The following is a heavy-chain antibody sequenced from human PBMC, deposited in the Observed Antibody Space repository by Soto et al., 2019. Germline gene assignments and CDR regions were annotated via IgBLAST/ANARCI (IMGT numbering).Heavy chain of an antibody. CDR3: VRGTYRNHWNLDY. J-gene: IGHJ4*02. D-gene: IGHD1-1*01. V-gene: IGHV3-72*01. Sequence: EVQLVESGGGLVQPGGSLRLSCAASGFTFSDHYMDWVRQAPGKGLEWVGRSRNKANSYTTEYAASVKGRFTVSRDNSENSLYLQRDSLKTEEKAIYYCVRGTYRNHWNLDYWGQGTLVSLS. CDR1: GFTFSDHY. CDR2: SRNKANSYTT.